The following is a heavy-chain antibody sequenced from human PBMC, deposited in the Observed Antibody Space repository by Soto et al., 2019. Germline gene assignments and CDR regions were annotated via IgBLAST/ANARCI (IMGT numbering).Heavy chain of an antibody. V-gene: IGHV4-30-4*01. J-gene: IGHJ6*02. CDR2: LYYSRST. D-gene: IGHD2-2*01. Sequence: SETLSPTCTVSGGSINTGDFYGSCIRHPPGKRPEWIGYLYYSRSTYYNPSLESRVTISVDTSNNQSPLQLSSVTAAHTAVYYCARALVVNSDSCSSTSCDYYYRMDVWGQGTTVTVSS. CDR3: ARALVVNSDSCSSTSCDYYYRMDV. CDR1: GGSINTGDFY.